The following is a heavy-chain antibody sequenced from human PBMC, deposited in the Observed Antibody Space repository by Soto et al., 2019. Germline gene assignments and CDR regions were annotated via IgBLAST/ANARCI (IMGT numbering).Heavy chain of an antibody. J-gene: IGHJ4*02. CDR2: IYYSGGT. CDR1: GGSISSGDYY. Sequence: SETLSLPCTVSGGSISSGDYYWTCIRQPPGKGLEYIGYIYYSGGTFYSPSLKSRVTISVDTSKNQFSLKLTYVTAADTAVYYCARWYGDYHLDQWGQGTLVTVSS. CDR3: ARWYGDYHLDQ. V-gene: IGHV4-30-4*01. D-gene: IGHD4-17*01.